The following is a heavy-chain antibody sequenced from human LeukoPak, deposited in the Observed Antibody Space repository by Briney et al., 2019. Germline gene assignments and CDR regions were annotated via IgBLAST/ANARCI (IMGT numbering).Heavy chain of an antibody. Sequence: GGSLRLSCAASGFTFSSYEMNWVRQAPGKGLEWDSYISSSGSTIYYADSVKGRFTISRDNAKNSLYLQMNSLRAEDTAVYYCVMDTAMQFDYWGQGTLVTVSS. D-gene: IGHD5-18*01. CDR3: VMDTAMQFDY. V-gene: IGHV3-48*03. CDR1: GFTFSSYE. J-gene: IGHJ4*02. CDR2: ISSSGSTI.